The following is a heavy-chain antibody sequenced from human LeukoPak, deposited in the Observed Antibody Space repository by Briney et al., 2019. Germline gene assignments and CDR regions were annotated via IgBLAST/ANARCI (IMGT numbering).Heavy chain of an antibody. CDR3: ARQSLDYYETLDAFDI. CDR2: INCKSGAT. V-gene: IGHV1-2*02. D-gene: IGHD3-22*01. CDR1: GYTFTGYY. Sequence: ASVKVSCKASGYTFTGYYMHWMRQAPGQGLEWMGWINCKSGATSYAQKFRGGVTMTKDRPIRTAYMELSRLKSDDTAVYYCARQSLDYYETLDAFDIWGQGTVVTVSS. J-gene: IGHJ3*02.